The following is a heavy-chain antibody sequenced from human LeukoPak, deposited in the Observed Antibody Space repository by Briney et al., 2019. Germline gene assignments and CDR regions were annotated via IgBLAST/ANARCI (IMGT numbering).Heavy chain of an antibody. J-gene: IGHJ4*02. CDR3: AKWGDYDILTGYYDPDY. D-gene: IGHD3-9*01. CDR1: GFTVTNYA. CDR2: ISGSDDST. Sequence: GASLRLSCAASGFTVTNYAMYWVRQAPGKGTDWVSAISGSDDSTFYADSVRGRFTISRDTSKNTLFLQMNSLRAEDTAVYYCAKWGDYDILTGYYDPDYWGQGTLVTVSP. V-gene: IGHV3-23*01.